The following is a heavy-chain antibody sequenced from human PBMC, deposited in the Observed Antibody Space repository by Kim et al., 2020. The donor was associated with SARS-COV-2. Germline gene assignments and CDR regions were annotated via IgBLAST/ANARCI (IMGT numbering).Heavy chain of an antibody. Sequence: SETLSLTCTVSGGSISSYYWSWIRQPPGKGLEWIGYIYYSGSTNYNPSLKSRVTISVDTSKNQFSLKLSSVTAADTAVYYCARGLLYISGWSQGYWFDPWGQGTLVTVSS. J-gene: IGHJ5*02. D-gene: IGHD6-19*01. V-gene: IGHV4-59*01. CDR1: GGSISSYY. CDR2: IYYSGST. CDR3: ARGLLYISGWSQGYWFDP.